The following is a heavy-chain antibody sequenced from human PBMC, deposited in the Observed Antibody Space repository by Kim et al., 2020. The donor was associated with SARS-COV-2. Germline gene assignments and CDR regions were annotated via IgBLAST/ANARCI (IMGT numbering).Heavy chain of an antibody. J-gene: IGHJ6*02. V-gene: IGHV4-39*01. D-gene: IGHD3-10*01. Sequence: SETLSLTCTVSGGSISSSSYYWGWIRQPPGKGLEWIGSIYYSGSAYNNPSLKSRVTISVDTSKNQFSLKLNSVTAADTAVYYCARPGYYGSGSYYTAYYHVMDVWGQGTTVTVSS. CDR3: ARPGYYGSGSYYTAYYHVMDV. CDR1: GGSISSSSYY. CDR2: IYYSGSA.